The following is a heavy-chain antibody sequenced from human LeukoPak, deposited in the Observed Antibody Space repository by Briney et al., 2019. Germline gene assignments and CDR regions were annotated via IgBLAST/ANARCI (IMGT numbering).Heavy chain of an antibody. CDR1: GYTFTGYY. J-gene: IGHJ4*02. CDR2: INPNSGGT. D-gene: IGHD3-3*01. Sequence: GASVKVSCKASGYTFTGYYMHWVRQAPGPGLEWMGWINPNSGGTNYAQKFQGRVTMTRDTSISTAYMELSRLRSDDTAVYYCARDLFGYDFWSGYSGYFDYWGQGTLVTVSS. V-gene: IGHV1-2*02. CDR3: ARDLFGYDFWSGYSGYFDY.